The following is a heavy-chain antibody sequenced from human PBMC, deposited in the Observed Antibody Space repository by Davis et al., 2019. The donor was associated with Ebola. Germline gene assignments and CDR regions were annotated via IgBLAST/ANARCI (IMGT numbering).Heavy chain of an antibody. V-gene: IGHV3-23*01. CDR2: LGLSADT. CDR1: GFTFSSYA. J-gene: IGHJ6*04. Sequence: GGSLRLSCAASGFTFSSYAMSWVRRAPGKGLEWVSTLGLSADTYYADSVKGRFTISRDNSKKTLYLQMNSLRAEDTAVYYCAKSGLSFGVVKYHYGMDVWGKGTTVTVSS. CDR3: AKSGLSFGVVKYHYGMDV. D-gene: IGHD3-3*01.